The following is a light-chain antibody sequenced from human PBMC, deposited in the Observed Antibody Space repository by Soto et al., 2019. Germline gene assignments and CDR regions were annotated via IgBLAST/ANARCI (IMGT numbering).Light chain of an antibody. CDR2: TAS. CDR1: QDISSY. V-gene: IGKV1-9*01. CDR3: QQRHSYPIT. J-gene: IGKJ5*01. Sequence: DIQLTQSPAVLSASEGDRVTITCRASQDISSYLAWYNQKPGKAPKLLIHTASTLQSGVPSRFSGSGSGTEFTLTINSLQPEDFATYYCQQRHSYPITFGQGTRLEIK.